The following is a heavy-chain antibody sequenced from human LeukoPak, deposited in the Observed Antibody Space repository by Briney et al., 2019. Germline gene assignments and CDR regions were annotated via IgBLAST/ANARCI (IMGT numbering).Heavy chain of an antibody. J-gene: IGHJ4*02. CDR1: GYTFTSYD. Sequence: ASVKVSCKASGYTFTSYDINWVRQATGPGLEWMGLVNPNRGNTGYAKNSQGRDTMTRNTSISTAYMELSSLRSEATAVYYCARGGDIVVVPAAQFDYWGQGTLVTVSS. CDR2: VNPNRGNT. D-gene: IGHD2-2*01. V-gene: IGHV1-8*01. CDR3: ARGGDIVVVPAAQFDY.